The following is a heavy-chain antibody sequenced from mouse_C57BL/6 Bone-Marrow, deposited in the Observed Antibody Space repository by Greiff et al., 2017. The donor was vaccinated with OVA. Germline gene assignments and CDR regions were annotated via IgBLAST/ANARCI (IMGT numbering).Heavy chain of an antibody. CDR3: ARYPWYFDV. CDR2: IYPRRGNT. Sequence: QVQLQQSGAELARPGASVKLSCKASGYTFTSYGISWVKQRTGQGLEWIGEIYPRRGNTYYNEKFKGKATLTADKSSSTAYMELRSLTSEDSAVYFCARYPWYFDVWGTGTTVTVSS. V-gene: IGHV1-81*01. CDR1: GYTFTSYG. J-gene: IGHJ1*03.